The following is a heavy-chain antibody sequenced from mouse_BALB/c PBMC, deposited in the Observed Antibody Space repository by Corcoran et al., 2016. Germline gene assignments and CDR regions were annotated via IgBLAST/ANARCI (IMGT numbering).Heavy chain of an antibody. J-gene: IGHJ2*01. Sequence: QVQLQQSGPELVKPGASVKMSCKASGYTFTDYVISWVKQRTGQGLEWIGEIYPGSGSTYYNEKFKDKATLTADKSSNTAYMQLSSLTSEDSAVYFCALQYNFDYWCQGTALTASS. V-gene: IGHV1-81*01. CDR1: GYTFTDYV. CDR2: IYPGSGST. CDR3: ALQYNFDY.